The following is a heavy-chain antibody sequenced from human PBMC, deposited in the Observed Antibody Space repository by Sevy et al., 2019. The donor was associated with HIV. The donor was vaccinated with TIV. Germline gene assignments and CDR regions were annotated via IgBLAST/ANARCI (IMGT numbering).Heavy chain of an antibody. J-gene: IGHJ4*02. CDR2: FSFGCGRI. CDR3: AREGCTKPHDY. V-gene: IGHV3-23*01. D-gene: IGHD2-8*01. CDR1: GFTFSKYS. Sequence: GGSLRLSCEASGFTFSKYSMSWVRQAPGKGLEWVSTFSFGCGRINYADSVKGRFTISRDDSKNTLYLQINSLRAEDTAVYYCAREGCTKPHDYWGQGTLVTVSS.